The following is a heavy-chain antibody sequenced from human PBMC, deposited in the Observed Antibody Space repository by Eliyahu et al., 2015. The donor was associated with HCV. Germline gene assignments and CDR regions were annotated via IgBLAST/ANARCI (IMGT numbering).Heavy chain of an antibody. CDR2: ISGDGGST. D-gene: IGHD2-15*01. Sequence: GLEWVSLISGDGGSTYYADSVKGRFTISRDNSKNSLYLQMNSLRTEDTALYYCAKDTPLATQSLVAWYFDLWGRGTLVTVSS. J-gene: IGHJ2*01. CDR3: AKDTPLATQSLVAWYFDL. V-gene: IGHV3-43*02.